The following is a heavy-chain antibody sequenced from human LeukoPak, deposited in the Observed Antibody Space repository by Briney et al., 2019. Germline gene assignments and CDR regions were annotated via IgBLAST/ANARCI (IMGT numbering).Heavy chain of an antibody. V-gene: IGHV4-34*01. D-gene: IGHD7-27*01. J-gene: IGHJ4*02. Sequence: SETLSLTCVVYCGSFSGYYWNWIRQPPGKGLEWIGEINQSGSTNYKPSLKSRVTISVDTSKNQFSLMLSSVTAADTAVYYCARGEYPLLGPYFFDYWGQGTLVTVSS. CDR3: ARGEYPLLGPYFFDY. CDR1: CGSFSGYY. CDR2: INQSGST.